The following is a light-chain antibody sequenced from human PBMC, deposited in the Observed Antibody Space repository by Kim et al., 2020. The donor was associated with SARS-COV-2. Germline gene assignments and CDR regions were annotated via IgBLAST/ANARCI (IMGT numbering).Light chain of an antibody. Sequence: SPGERATLSCRASQSVNNNYLAWYQQKPDQAPRLLIYDASSRATGIPDRFSGSGSGTDFTLTISRLEPEDFAVYYCQQYGGSPPYTFGQGTKLEI. CDR2: DAS. CDR3: QQYGGSPPYT. CDR1: QSVNNNY. J-gene: IGKJ2*01. V-gene: IGKV3-20*01.